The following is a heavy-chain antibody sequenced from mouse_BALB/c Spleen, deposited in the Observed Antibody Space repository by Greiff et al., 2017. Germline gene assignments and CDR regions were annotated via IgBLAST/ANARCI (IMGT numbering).Heavy chain of an antibody. CDR2: ISSGGST. V-gene: IGHV5-6-5*01. D-gene: IGHD2-1*01. CDR1: GFTFSSYA. CDR3: ARGDGNYVVWYFDV. Sequence: EVHLVESGGGLVKPGGSLKLSCAASGFTFSSYAMSWVRQTPEKRLEWVASISSGGSTYYPDSVKGRFTISRDNARNILYLQMSSLRSEDTAMYYCARGDGNYVVWYFDVWGAGTTVTVSS. J-gene: IGHJ1*01.